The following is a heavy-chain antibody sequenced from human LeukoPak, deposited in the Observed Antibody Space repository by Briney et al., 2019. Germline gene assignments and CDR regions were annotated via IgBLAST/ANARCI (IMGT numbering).Heavy chain of an antibody. CDR2: VSGSGAHT. Sequence: SGGSLRLSCAASGFTFSSYAMTWVRQAPGKGLQWVSAVSGSGAHTYYADSVKGRFTISRDNSRNTLYLQMNNLRAEDTAVYYCAKDGQIYFDWLFPFDFWGRGTLVTVSS. D-gene: IGHD3-9*01. J-gene: IGHJ4*02. CDR3: AKDGQIYFDWLFPFDF. CDR1: GFTFSSYA. V-gene: IGHV3-23*01.